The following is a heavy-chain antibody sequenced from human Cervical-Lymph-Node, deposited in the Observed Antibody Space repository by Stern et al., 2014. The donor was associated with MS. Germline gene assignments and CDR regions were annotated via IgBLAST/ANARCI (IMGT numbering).Heavy chain of an antibody. D-gene: IGHD6-25*01. CDR2: SRNKANNYIT. J-gene: IGHJ4*02. CDR1: GFTFSDDY. Sequence: VQLVESGGGLVQPGGSLRLSCAASGFTFSDDYMDWVRQAPGKGLEWVGRSRNKANNYITEYAASGKGRITILREDSNNSVHLQMNSLKIEDTAFYYCTRETAAGPFEYWGQGTLVTVSS. CDR3: TRETAAGPFEY. V-gene: IGHV3-72*01.